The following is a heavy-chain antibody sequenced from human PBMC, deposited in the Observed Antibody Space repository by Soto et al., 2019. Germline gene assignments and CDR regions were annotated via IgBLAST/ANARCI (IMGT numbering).Heavy chain of an antibody. CDR3: ARERVTKCTDYSVDL. CDR2: ISGSGIDI. J-gene: IGHJ4*03. D-gene: IGHD3-16*01. Sequence: EVQLVESGGGLVKPGGSLRLSCAASGFAFYYYNMNWVRQAPGRGLEWVSSISGSGIDIPFTDSVKGRFTIARDNAKTALFLQIDSLRPEATALYYCARERVTKCTDYSVDLLGHVALVTVSS. CDR1: GFAFYYYN. V-gene: IGHV3-21*01.